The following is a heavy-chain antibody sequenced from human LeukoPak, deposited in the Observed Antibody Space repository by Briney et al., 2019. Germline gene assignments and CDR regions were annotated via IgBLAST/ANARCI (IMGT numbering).Heavy chain of an antibody. Sequence: PGGSLRLSCAASGFTFSSYSMTWVRQAPGKGLEWVPSISSSSSYIYYADSVKGRFTISRDNSKDTLYLQMNSLRAEDTAVYYXXXXXXXXXXDSSGYYPFDYWGQGTLVTVSS. J-gene: IGHJ4*02. CDR2: ISSSSSYI. CDR3: XXXXXXXXXDSSGYYPFDY. V-gene: IGHV3-21*04. CDR1: GFTFSSYS. D-gene: IGHD3-22*01.